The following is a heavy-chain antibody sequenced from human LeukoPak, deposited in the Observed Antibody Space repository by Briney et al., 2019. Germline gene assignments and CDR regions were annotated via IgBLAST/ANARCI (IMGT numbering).Heavy chain of an antibody. CDR2: INHSGST. V-gene: IGHV4-34*01. CDR1: GGSFSGYY. CDR3: AREGQEMATII. D-gene: IGHD5-24*01. J-gene: IGHJ4*02. Sequence: PSETLSLTCAVYGGSFSGYYWSWIRQPPGKGLEWIGEINHSGSTNYNPSLKSRVTISVDTSKNQFSLKLSSMTAADTAVYYCAREGQEMATIIWGQGTLVTVSS.